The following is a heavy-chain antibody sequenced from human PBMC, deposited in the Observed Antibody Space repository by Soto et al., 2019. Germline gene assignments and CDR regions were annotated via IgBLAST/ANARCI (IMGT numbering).Heavy chain of an antibody. CDR3: ASVPIWCGSSSCYAEGFDS. J-gene: IGHJ4*02. CDR1: GFVFSDYA. V-gene: IGHV3-23*01. Sequence: EVQLLDSGGGWVQPGGSLRLSCVASGFVFSDYAMSWVRQAPGKGLEWVSAISAGGSDTYYADSVKGRFTVSRVNSKNPLSLQMTTLRAEDTAIYYCASVPIWCGSSSCYAEGFDSWGQGTLVTVSS. CDR2: ISAGGSDT. D-gene: IGHD2-2*01.